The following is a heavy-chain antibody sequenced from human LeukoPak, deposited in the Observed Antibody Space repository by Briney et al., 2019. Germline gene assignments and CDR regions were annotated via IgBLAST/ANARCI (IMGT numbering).Heavy chain of an antibody. CDR2: ISGSGGST. CDR1: GFTFSSYA. D-gene: IGHD5-12*01. CDR3: AKDKGWNRGYSGYGIFDY. Sequence: GGSLRLSCAASGFTFSSYAMSWVRQAPGKGLEWVSAISGSGGSTYYADSVKGRFTISRDNSKSTLYLQMNSLRAEDTAVYYCAKDKGWNRGYSGYGIFDYWGQGTLVTVSS. J-gene: IGHJ4*02. V-gene: IGHV3-23*01.